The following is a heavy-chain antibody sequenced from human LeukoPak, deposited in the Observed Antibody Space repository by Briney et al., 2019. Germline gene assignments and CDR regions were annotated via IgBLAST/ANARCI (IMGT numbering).Heavy chain of an antibody. CDR2: IYTSGST. J-gene: IGHJ6*03. Sequence: SETLSLTCTVSGGSISSYYWSWIRQPAGKGLEWIGRIYTSGSTNYNPSLKSRVTMSVDTSKNQFSLKLSSVTAADTAVYYCARDTYYYGSGSYSYYYYYYYMDVWGKGTTATVSS. D-gene: IGHD3-10*01. CDR3: ARDTYYYGSGSYSYYYYYYYMDV. V-gene: IGHV4-4*07. CDR1: GGSISSYY.